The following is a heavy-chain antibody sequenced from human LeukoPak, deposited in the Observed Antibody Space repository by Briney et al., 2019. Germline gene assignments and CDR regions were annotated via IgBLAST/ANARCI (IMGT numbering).Heavy chain of an antibody. J-gene: IGHJ4*02. D-gene: IGHD6-6*01. CDR1: GFTVSSNY. V-gene: IGHV3-66*01. CDR3: ARDPPAVAANTYG. Sequence: PGGSLRLSCAAAGFTVSSNYMSWVRQAPGKGLEWVSVIYSGGATFYADAVKGRFTISRDGSKNTLYLQMNSLRAEDTAVYYCARDPPAVAANTYGWGQGTLVTVSS. CDR2: IYSGGAT.